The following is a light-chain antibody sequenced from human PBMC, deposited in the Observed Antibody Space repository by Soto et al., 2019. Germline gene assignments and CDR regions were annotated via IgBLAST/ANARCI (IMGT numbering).Light chain of an antibody. CDR3: SSYAGSNNLV. CDR2: EVT. Sequence: QSALTQPHSASGSPGQSVTISCTGTSSDIGNYNYVSWYQQHPGKAPKLMIYEVTKRPSGVPDRFSGSKSGNTASLTVSGLQAEDEADYYCSSYAGSNNLVFGGGTKLTVL. J-gene: IGLJ2*01. CDR1: SSDIGNYNY. V-gene: IGLV2-8*01.